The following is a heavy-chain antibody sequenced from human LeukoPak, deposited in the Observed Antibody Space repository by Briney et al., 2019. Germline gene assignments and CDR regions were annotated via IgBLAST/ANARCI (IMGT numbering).Heavy chain of an antibody. CDR1: GGSFSGYY. CDR3: ARRGGVDTAMALDY. Sequence: SETPSLTCAVYGGSFSGYYWSWIRQPPGKGLEWIGEINHSGSTNYNPSLKSRVTISVDTSKNQFSLKLSSVTAADTAVYYCARRGGVDTAMALDYWGQGTLVTVSS. J-gene: IGHJ4*02. D-gene: IGHD5-18*01. V-gene: IGHV4-34*01. CDR2: INHSGST.